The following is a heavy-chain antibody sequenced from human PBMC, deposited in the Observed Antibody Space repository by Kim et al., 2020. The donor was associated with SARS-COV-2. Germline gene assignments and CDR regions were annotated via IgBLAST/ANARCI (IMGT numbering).Heavy chain of an antibody. J-gene: IGHJ4*02. CDR3: APRSDFWSGY. D-gene: IGHD3-3*01. CDR2: NK. V-gene: IGHV3-30-3*01. Sequence: NKSYADSVKGRFTISRDNSKNTLYLQMNSLRAEDTAVYYCAPRSDFWSGYWGQGTLVTVSS.